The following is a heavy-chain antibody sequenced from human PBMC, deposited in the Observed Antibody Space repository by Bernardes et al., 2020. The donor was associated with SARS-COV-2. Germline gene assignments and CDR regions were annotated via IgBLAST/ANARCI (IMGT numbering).Heavy chain of an antibody. D-gene: IGHD6-13*01. CDR1: GFSLSTSGMC. CDR2: IDWDDDK. CDR3: SLTPETIAADSGYYYYGMDV. J-gene: IGHJ6*02. Sequence: SGPTLVKPTQTLTLTCTFSGFSLSTSGMCVSWIRQPPGKALEWLALIDWDDDKYYSTSLKTRLTLSKDTSKNQVVLTMTNMDPVDTDTYYCSLTPETIAADSGYYYYGMDVWGQGTTVTVSS. V-gene: IGHV2-70*01.